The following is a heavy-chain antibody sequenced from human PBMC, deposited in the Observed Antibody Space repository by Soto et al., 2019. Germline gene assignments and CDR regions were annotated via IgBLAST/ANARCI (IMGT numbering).Heavy chain of an antibody. CDR2: ISSSGDST. J-gene: IGHJ4*02. CDR3: ARGGVKGTTSRGQVYN. V-gene: IGHV3-11*06. CDR1: GFTFSDYY. Sequence: QVQVEESGGGLVKPGGSLRLSCAASGFTFSDYYMSWIRQAPGKGLEWVSFISSSGDSTKYADSVKGRFTISRDNAKNSLYLQLNSLRAEDTAVYYCARGGVKGTTSRGQVYNWGQGTLVTVSS. D-gene: IGHD1-7*01.